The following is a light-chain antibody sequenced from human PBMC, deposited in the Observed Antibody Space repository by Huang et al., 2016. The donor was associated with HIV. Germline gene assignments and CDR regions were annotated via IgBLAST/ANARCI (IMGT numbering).Light chain of an antibody. CDR2: VAS. J-gene: IGKJ2*01. CDR3: QQYAGSPYT. CDR1: QPVSSRL. V-gene: IGKV3-20*01. Sequence: EIVLTQSPGTLSLSPGARATLSCRASQPVSSRLLAWYQQKPGQAPRLLIHVASTRATGIPDRFSGSGSGTDFTLSISRLEPEDFAVYFCQQYAGSPYTFGQGTKLEIK.